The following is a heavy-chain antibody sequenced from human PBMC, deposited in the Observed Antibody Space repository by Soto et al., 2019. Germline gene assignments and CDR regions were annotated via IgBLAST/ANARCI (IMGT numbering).Heavy chain of an antibody. Sequence: PGGSLRLSCAASGFTFSSYWMSWVRQAPGKGLEWVANIKQDGSEKYYVDSVKGRFTISRDNAKNSLYLQMNSLRAEDTAVYYCARDIVVVVAATEWFDPWGQGTLVTVS. CDR1: GFTFSSYW. D-gene: IGHD2-15*01. V-gene: IGHV3-7*03. J-gene: IGHJ5*02. CDR2: IKQDGSEK. CDR3: ARDIVVVVAATEWFDP.